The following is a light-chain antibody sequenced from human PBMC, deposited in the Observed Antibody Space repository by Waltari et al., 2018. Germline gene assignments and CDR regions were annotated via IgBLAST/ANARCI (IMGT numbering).Light chain of an antibody. Sequence: QSALTQPRPVSGSPGQSVTIPCTGTSGDVGGYNFFSWYQHHPGKAPKVLIYDVNERPSGVPDRFSGSKSGNTASLTISGLQPEDEADYYCCSYAGSYTLIFGGGTKLTVL. CDR3: CSYAGSYTLI. J-gene: IGLJ2*01. CDR2: DVN. CDR1: SGDVGGYNF. V-gene: IGLV2-11*01.